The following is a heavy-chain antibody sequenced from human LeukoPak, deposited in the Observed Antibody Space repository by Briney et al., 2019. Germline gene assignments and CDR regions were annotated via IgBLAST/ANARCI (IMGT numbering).Heavy chain of an antibody. CDR1: GFTFNYYW. D-gene: IGHD3-16*01. J-gene: IGHJ2*01. V-gene: IGHV3-74*01. CDR2: ISGDGSST. Sequence: GALRLSCAASGFTFNYYWMHWFRQAPGKGLVWVSRISGDGSSTNYADSVKGRFTISRDNAKNTVYLQMNSLRAEDTAVYYCARTYLVGWYFDLWGRGTLVTVSS. CDR3: ARTYLVGWYFDL.